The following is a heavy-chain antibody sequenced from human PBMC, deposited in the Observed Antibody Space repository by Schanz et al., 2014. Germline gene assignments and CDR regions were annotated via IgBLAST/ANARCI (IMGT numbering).Heavy chain of an antibody. D-gene: IGHD5-12*01. J-gene: IGHJ5*02. CDR1: GGTFSSFG. CDR3: ARGPLGTSP. V-gene: IGHV1-69*04. Sequence: QVQLVQSEAEVKKPGSSVKVSCKASGGTFSSFGINWVRQAPGQGLEWMGRIISILDIPNYAQKFQGRVTFTADKSTSTAYMELSSLKSEDKAVYYWARGPLGTSPWGQGTMVTVSA. CDR2: IISILDIP.